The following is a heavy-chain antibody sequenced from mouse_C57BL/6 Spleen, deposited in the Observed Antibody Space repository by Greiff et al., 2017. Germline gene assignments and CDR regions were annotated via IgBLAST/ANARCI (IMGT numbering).Heavy chain of an antibody. J-gene: IGHJ3*01. CDR3: TRERTGCYGSRFAY. Sequence: VQLQQSGAELVRPGASVTLSCKASGYTFTDYEMHWVKQTPVHGLEWIGAIDPETGGTAYNQKFKGKAILTADKSSSTAYMELRSLTSEDSAVYYCTRERTGCYGSRFAYWGQGTLVTVSA. D-gene: IGHD1-1*01. V-gene: IGHV1-15*01. CDR1: GYTFTDYE. CDR2: IDPETGGT.